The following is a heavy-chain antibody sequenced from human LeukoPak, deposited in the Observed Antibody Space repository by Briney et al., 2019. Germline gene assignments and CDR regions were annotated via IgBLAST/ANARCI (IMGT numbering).Heavy chain of an antibody. D-gene: IGHD2-2*01. J-gene: IGHJ4*02. Sequence: GGSLRLSCATSGFTFSNYWMHWVRQVPGKGLVWVSRIKGDGSSTRNADSVKGRFTISRDNAKNTLYLQMNSLRVEDTAVYYCAREGLNCSSSSCQRATFDYWGQGTLVTVSS. CDR3: AREGLNCSSSSCQRATFDY. CDR2: IKGDGSST. CDR1: GFTFSNYW. V-gene: IGHV3-74*01.